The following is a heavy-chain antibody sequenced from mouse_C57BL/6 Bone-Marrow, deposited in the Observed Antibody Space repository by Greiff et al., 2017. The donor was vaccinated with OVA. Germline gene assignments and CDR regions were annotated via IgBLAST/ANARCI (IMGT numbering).Heavy chain of an antibody. J-gene: IGHJ4*01. V-gene: IGHV6-6*01. CDR2: IRNKANNHAT. D-gene: IGHD2-12*01. Sequence: EVQGVESGGGLVQPGGSMKLSCAASGFTFSDAWMDWVRQSPEKGLEWVAEIRNKANNHATYYAESVKGRFTISRDDSKSSVYLQMNSLRAEDTGIYYCTRQGYYIGNYAMDYWGQGTSVTVSS. CDR3: TRQGYYIGNYAMDY. CDR1: GFTFSDAW.